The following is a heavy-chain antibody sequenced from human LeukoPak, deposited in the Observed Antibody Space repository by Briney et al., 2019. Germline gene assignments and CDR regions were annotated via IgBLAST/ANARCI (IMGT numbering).Heavy chain of an antibody. D-gene: IGHD6-19*01. V-gene: IGHV4-59*08. CDR1: GGSISSYY. J-gene: IGHJ5*02. Sequence: SETLSLTCTVSGGSISSYYWSWIRQPPGKGLEWIGYIYYSGSTNYNPSLESRVTISVDTSKNQFSLKLSSVTAADTAVYYCARQESHSSGWYGLRRWFDPWGQGTLVTVSS. CDR2: IYYSGST. CDR3: ARQESHSSGWYGLRRWFDP.